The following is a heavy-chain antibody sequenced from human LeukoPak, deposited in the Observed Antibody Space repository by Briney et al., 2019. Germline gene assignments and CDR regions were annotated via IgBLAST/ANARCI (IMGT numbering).Heavy chain of an antibody. V-gene: IGHV3-48*03. CDR1: GFTFSSYE. CDR3: ARVSSVVGGYSYGLTYYFDY. CDR2: ISSSGSTI. D-gene: IGHD5-18*01. J-gene: IGHJ4*02. Sequence: PGGSLRLSCAASGFTFSSYEMNWVRQAPGKGLERVSYISSSGSTIYYADSVKGRFTISRDNAKNSLYLQMNSLRAEDTAVYYCARVSSVVGGYSYGLTYYFDYWGQGTLVTVSS.